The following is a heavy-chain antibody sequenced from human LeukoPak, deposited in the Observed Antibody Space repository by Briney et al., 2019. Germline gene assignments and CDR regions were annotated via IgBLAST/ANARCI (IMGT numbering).Heavy chain of an antibody. CDR3: ARGRGVAVTGTIDY. Sequence: GPSVKVSCKASGYTFTSYGISWVRQAPGQGLEWMGWINPNSGGAKYAQKFQGRVTMTGDTATGTAYMELSGLTSDDTAVYYCARGRGVAVTGTIDYWGQGTLVTVSP. CDR2: INPNSGGA. J-gene: IGHJ4*02. D-gene: IGHD6-19*01. CDR1: GYTFTSYG. V-gene: IGHV1-2*02.